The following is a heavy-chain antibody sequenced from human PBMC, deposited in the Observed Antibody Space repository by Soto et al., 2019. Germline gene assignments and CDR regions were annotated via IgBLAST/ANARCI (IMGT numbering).Heavy chain of an antibody. Sequence: GASVKVSCNASGYTFTSYYMHWVRQAPGQGLEWMGIINPSGGSTSYAQKFQGRVTMTRDTSTSTVYMELSSLRSEDTAVYYCARAGEIPIFGVVTYYYYYMDVWGKGTTVTVSS. V-gene: IGHV1-46*03. J-gene: IGHJ6*03. D-gene: IGHD3-3*01. CDR1: GYTFTSYY. CDR2: INPSGGST. CDR3: ARAGEIPIFGVVTYYYYYMDV.